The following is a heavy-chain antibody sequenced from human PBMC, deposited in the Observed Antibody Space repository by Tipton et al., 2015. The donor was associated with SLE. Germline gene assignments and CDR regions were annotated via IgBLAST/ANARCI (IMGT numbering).Heavy chain of an antibody. V-gene: IGHV4-38-2*01. CDR1: GYSISSGYY. CDR3: ARGSGYDPHDAFDI. CDR2: IYHSGST. Sequence: TLSLTCAVSGYSISSGYYWGWLRQPPGKGLEWIGGIYHSGSTYSNPSLKSRVTISVDTSKNQFSLKLSSVTAADTAVYYCARGSGYDPHDAFDIWGQGTMVTVSS. J-gene: IGHJ3*02. D-gene: IGHD5-12*01.